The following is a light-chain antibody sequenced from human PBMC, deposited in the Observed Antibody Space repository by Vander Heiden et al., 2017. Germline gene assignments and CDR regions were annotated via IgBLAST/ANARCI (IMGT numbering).Light chain of an antibody. J-gene: IGLJ2*01. CDR2: EVR. V-gene: IGLV2-14*01. CDR3: SSYTSSSTLV. Sequence: QSALTQHASVFGSPGQPTTIPCPGTSSDVGGHNYVSWYQQHPRNTPKLMIYEVRNRPAGVSNRFSGSKSGTTASMTISGLQAEDEADYYCSSYTSSSTLVFGGGTKLTVL. CDR1: SSDVGGHNY.